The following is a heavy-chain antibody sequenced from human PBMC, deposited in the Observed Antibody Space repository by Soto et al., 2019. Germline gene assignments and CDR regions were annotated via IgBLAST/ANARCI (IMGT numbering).Heavy chain of an antibody. CDR2: IIPIFGTA. CDR3: ARPGGGADGYQHPDAFDI. D-gene: IGHD5-12*01. CDR1: GGTFSSYA. J-gene: IGHJ3*02. V-gene: IGHV1-69*13. Sequence: VASVKVSCKASGGTFSSYAISWVRQAPGQGLEWMGGIIPIFGTADYAQKFQGRVTITADESTSTAYMELSSLRPEDTAVYYCARPGGGADGYQHPDAFDIWGQGTMVTVSS.